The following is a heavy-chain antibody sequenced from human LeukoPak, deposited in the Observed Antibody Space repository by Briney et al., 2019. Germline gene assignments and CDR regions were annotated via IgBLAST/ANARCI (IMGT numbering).Heavy chain of an antibody. V-gene: IGHV1-69*06. CDR3: ASFSHYYDSSGYYDGVNY. CDR2: IIPIFGTA. Sequence: ASVKVSCKASGGTFSSYAISWVRQAPGQGLEWMGGIIPIFGTANYAQKLQGRVTITADKSTSTAYMELSSLRSEDTAVYYCASFSHYYDSSGYYDGVNYWGQGTLVTVSS. D-gene: IGHD3-22*01. J-gene: IGHJ4*02. CDR1: GGTFSSYA.